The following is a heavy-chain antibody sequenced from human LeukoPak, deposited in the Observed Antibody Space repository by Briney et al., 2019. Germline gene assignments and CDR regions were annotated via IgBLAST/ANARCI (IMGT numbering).Heavy chain of an antibody. CDR1: GYTFTGYY. Sequence: ASVKVSCKASGYTFTGYYMHWVRQAPGQGLEWMGWINPNSGGTNYAQKFQGRVTMTRDTSISTAYMELSRLRSDDTAVYYCAKESPYYYDSSGYEGDYWGQGTLVTVSS. CDR2: INPNSGGT. D-gene: IGHD3-22*01. CDR3: AKESPYYYDSSGYEGDY. V-gene: IGHV1-2*02. J-gene: IGHJ4*02.